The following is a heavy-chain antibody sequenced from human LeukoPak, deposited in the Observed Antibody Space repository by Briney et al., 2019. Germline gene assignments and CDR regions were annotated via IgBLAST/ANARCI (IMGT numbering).Heavy chain of an antibody. CDR3: ARDGDYGDNGPFDY. V-gene: IGHV1-69*04. Sequence: ASVKVSCKASGGTFSSYAISWVRQAPGQGLEWMGRIIPILGIANYAQKFQGRVTITADKSTSTAYMELSSLRSEDTAVYYCARDGDYGDNGPFDYWGRGTLVTVSS. D-gene: IGHD4-17*01. CDR1: GGTFSSYA. J-gene: IGHJ4*02. CDR2: IIPILGIA.